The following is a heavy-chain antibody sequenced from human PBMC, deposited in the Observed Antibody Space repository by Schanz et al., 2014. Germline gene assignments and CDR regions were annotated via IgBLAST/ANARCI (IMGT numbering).Heavy chain of an antibody. CDR2: ITYDGSNT. V-gene: IGHV3-43*02. D-gene: IGHD3-10*01. Sequence: EVQLVESGGDLVQPGRSLRLSCAASGFTFDEYGMHWVRQAPGKGLEWVAIITYDGSNTYHADSVKGRFTVSWDNSKTSLYLQMNSLRPEDTALYYCTKDILSGGADVWGQGTTVTVSS. CDR1: GFTFDEYG. CDR3: TKDILSGGADV. J-gene: IGHJ6*02.